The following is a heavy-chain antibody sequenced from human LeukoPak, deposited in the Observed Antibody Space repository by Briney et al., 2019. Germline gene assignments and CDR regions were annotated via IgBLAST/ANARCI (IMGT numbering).Heavy chain of an antibody. CDR1: GYTFTSYG. CDR2: ISAYNGNT. CDR3: ARVPDYYDSSGHGYFDY. V-gene: IGHV1-18*01. D-gene: IGHD3-22*01. J-gene: IGHJ4*02. Sequence: GASVKVPCKASGYTFTSYGISWVRQAPGQGLEWMGWISAYNGNTNYAQKLQGRVTMTTDTSTSTAYMELRSLRSDDTAVYYCARVPDYYDSSGHGYFDYWGQGTLVTVSS.